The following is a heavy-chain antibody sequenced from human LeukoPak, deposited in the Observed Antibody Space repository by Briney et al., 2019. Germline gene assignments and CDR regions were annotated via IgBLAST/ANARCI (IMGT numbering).Heavy chain of an antibody. CDR2: IQNDGSTT. CDR1: GFTFSNYG. CDR3: ASRASGNPGD. D-gene: IGHD4-23*01. V-gene: IGHV3-30*02. J-gene: IGHJ4*02. Sequence: PGGSLRLSCAASGFTFSNYGMHWVRQAPAKGLEWVAAIQNDGSTTYYADSVKGRFTISRDNSKNTLYLQMNSLRPEDTALYYCASRASGNPGDWGQGTLVTVSS.